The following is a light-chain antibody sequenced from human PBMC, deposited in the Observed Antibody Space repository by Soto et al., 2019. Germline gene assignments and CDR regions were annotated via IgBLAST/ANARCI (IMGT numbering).Light chain of an antibody. CDR1: SSDVGSYNR. CDR2: EVS. J-gene: IGLJ1*01. V-gene: IGLV2-18*02. CDR3: NSYTSSNTYV. Sequence: QSVLTQPPSVSGSPGQSVTISCTGTSSDVGSYNRVSWYQHPPGTAPKLMIYEVSNRPSGVPDRFTGSKSGNTASLTISGLQPEDEADYYCNSYTSSNTYVFGTGTKVTVL.